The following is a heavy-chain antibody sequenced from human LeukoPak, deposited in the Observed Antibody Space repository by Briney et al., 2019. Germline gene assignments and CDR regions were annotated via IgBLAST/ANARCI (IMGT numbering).Heavy chain of an antibody. CDR3: ARDSWDIVVVPAAPHYYFDY. Sequence: GGSLRLSCAASGFTFSSYAMHWVRQAPGKGLEWVAVISYDGSNKYYADSVKGRFTISRDNSKNTLYLQMNSLRAEDTAVYYCARDSWDIVVVPAAPHYYFDYWGQGTLVTVSS. CDR2: ISYDGSNK. D-gene: IGHD2-2*01. CDR1: GFTFSSYA. V-gene: IGHV3-30-3*01. J-gene: IGHJ4*02.